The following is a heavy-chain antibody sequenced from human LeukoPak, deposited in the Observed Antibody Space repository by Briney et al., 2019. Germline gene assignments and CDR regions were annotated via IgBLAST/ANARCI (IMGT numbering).Heavy chain of an antibody. V-gene: IGHV3-23*01. D-gene: IGHD6-6*01. J-gene: IGHJ4*02. Sequence: GGSLRLSCAASGFTFSSYGMSWVRQAPGKALEWVSGISDSGGSIYYAQSVKGRFTISRDNSKNTLYLQMNSLRAEDTAVYYCAKDLKQLANFDYWGQGTLVTVSS. CDR3: AKDLKQLANFDY. CDR2: ISDSGGSI. CDR1: GFTFSSYG.